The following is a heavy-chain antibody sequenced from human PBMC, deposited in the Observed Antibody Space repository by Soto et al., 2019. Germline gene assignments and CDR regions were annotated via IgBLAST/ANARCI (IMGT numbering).Heavy chain of an antibody. CDR3: ARDAAVLPAVPALNYYYGMDV. CDR1: GYTFSSYG. Sequence: ASVKVSCKASGYTFSSYGISWARQAPGQGLEWMAWISVYNGNTKYAQKAQGRVIMTTDTSTSTAYMELGSLRSDDTAMYYCARDAAVLPAVPALNYYYGMDVWGQGTTVTVSS. CDR2: ISVYNGNT. V-gene: IGHV1-18*01. D-gene: IGHD2-2*01. J-gene: IGHJ6*02.